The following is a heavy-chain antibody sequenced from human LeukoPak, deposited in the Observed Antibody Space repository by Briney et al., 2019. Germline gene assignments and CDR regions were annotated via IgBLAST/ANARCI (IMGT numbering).Heavy chain of an antibody. CDR3: ARGRVDWNDVLLDY. Sequence: SETLSLTCTVSGGSISSSSYYWGWIRQPPGTGLEWIGSIYYSGSTYYNPSLKSRVTISVDTSKNQFSLKLSSVTAADTAVYYCARGRVDWNDVLLDYWGQGTLVTVSS. CDR2: IYYSGST. D-gene: IGHD1-1*01. J-gene: IGHJ4*02. CDR1: GGSISSSSYY. V-gene: IGHV4-39*07.